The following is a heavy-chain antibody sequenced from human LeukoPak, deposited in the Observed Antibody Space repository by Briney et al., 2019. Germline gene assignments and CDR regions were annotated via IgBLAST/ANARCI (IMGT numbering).Heavy chain of an antibody. CDR1: GFTFSSYA. Sequence: PGGSLRLSCAASGFTFSSYAMSWVRQAPGKGLEWVSAISGSGGSTYYADSVKGRFTISRDNSKNTLYLQMNSLRAEDTAVYYCAKDLQDYSYYYDSSGYSSGDYWGQGTLVTVSS. CDR3: AKDLQDYSYYYDSSGYSSGDY. V-gene: IGHV3-23*01. D-gene: IGHD3-22*01. CDR2: ISGSGGST. J-gene: IGHJ4*02.